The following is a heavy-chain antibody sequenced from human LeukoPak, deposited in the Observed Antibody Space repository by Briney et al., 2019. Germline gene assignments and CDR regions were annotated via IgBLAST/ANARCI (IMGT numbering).Heavy chain of an antibody. D-gene: IGHD6-6*01. CDR2: INSDGSST. J-gene: IGHJ4*02. V-gene: IGHV3-74*01. Sequence: GGSLRLSCAASGFTFSSYWMHWVRHAPGKGLVWVSRINSDGSSTSYADSVKGRFTISRDNAKSTLYLQMNSLRAEDTAVYYCVQSIAARPYYWGQGTLVTVSS. CDR3: VQSIAARPYY. CDR1: GFTFSSYW.